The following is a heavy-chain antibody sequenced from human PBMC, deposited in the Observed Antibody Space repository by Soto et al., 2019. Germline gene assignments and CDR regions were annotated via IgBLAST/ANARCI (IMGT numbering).Heavy chain of an antibody. CDR2: TYYSGST. J-gene: IGHJ6*02. Sequence: QVQLQESGPGLVKPSQTLSLTCTVSGGSISSGGYYWSWIRQHPGKGLEWIGYTYYSGSTYYNPSLKSRVTISVDTSKNQFSLNLSSVTAADTAVYYCAREKIKGYYYYGMDVWGQGTTVTVSS. CDR1: GGSISSGGYY. V-gene: IGHV4-31*03. CDR3: AREKIKGYYYYGMDV. D-gene: IGHD3-16*01.